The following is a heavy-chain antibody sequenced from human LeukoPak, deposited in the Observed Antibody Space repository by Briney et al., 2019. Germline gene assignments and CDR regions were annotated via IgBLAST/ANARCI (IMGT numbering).Heavy chain of an antibody. CDR3: VRDGGSSEFYFDY. CDR2: ISRDSSHI. V-gene: IGHV3-21*06. CDR1: GLTFSSYR. Sequence: GGSLRLSCAASGLTFSSYRFDWVRQAPGKGLEWVSTISRDSSHIYYADSVKGRFTLSRDNAKNSLHLQMNSLRAEDTAVYYCVRDGGSSEFYFDYWGQGTLVTVSS. J-gene: IGHJ4*02. D-gene: IGHD1-26*01.